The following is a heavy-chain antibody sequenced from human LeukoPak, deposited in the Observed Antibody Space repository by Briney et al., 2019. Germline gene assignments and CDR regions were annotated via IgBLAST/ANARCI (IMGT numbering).Heavy chain of an antibody. J-gene: IGHJ4*02. Sequence: SETLSLTCTVSGYSISSGYYWGWIRQPPGKGLEWIGSIYHSGSTYYKSSLKSRVTMSVDTSKNQISLKLSSVTAADTAVYYCARDRLLWFGELDYWGQGTLVIVSS. CDR1: GYSISSGYY. V-gene: IGHV4-38-2*02. D-gene: IGHD3-10*01. CDR2: IYHSGST. CDR3: ARDRLLWFGELDY.